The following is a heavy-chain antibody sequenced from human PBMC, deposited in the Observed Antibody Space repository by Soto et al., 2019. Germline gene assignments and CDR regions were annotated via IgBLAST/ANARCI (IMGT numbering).Heavy chain of an antibody. CDR2: INPNSGGT. J-gene: IGHJ6*04. CDR3: ASSFRGATPYYSSGMDV. Sequence: ASVKVSCKASGYTFTGYYMHWVRQAPGQGLEWMGWINPNSGGTNYAQKFQGWVTMTRDTSISTAYMELSRLRSDDTTVYYCASSFRGATPYYSSGMDVWGKGTRATVSS. D-gene: IGHD1-26*01. V-gene: IGHV1-2*04. CDR1: GYTFTGYY.